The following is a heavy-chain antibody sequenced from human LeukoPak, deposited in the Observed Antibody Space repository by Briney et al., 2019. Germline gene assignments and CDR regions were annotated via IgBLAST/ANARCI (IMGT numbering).Heavy chain of an antibody. CDR3: ARGGYGDLKIYYFDY. Sequence: PGRSLRLSCAASGFTFSSYGMHWVRQAPGKGLEWVAVIWYDGSNKYYADSVKGRFTISRDNAKNSLYLQMNSLRAEDTAVYYCARGGYGDLKIYYFDYWGQGTLVTVSS. CDR1: GFTFSSYG. D-gene: IGHD4-17*01. V-gene: IGHV3-33*01. J-gene: IGHJ4*02. CDR2: IWYDGSNK.